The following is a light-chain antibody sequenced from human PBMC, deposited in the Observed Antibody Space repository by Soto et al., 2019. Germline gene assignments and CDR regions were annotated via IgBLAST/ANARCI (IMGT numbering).Light chain of an antibody. J-gene: IGLJ1*01. Sequence: QSALTQPASVSGSPGQSITISCTGTSSDVGAYNYASWYQQYPGEAPKVIIYDVSHRPAGVSNRFSGSKSGNTASLTIYGLQTQDEADYYCSSYTSDTTYVFGTGTKLTV. CDR3: SSYTSDTTYV. CDR2: DVS. V-gene: IGLV2-14*01. CDR1: SSDVGAYNY.